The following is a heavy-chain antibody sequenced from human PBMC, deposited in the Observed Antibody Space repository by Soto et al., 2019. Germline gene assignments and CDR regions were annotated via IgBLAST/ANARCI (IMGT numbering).Heavy chain of an antibody. D-gene: IGHD2-15*01. CDR3: ARDGCSGSNCLNWFDP. J-gene: IGHJ5*02. Sequence: GGSLRLSCAASGFTFKDYYMSWIRQAPGKGLQWVSYTTAGSTYTNYADSVKGRFTMSRDNAKNSLYLQMNSLRAEDTAVYYCARDGCSGSNCLNWFDPWGQGTLVTVSS. CDR2: TTAGSTYT. CDR1: GFTFKDYY. V-gene: IGHV3-11*06.